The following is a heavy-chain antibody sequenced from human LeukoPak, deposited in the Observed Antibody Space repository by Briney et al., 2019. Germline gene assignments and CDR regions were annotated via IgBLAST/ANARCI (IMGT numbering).Heavy chain of an antibody. CDR3: AKALAAAGPTPLDY. Sequence: GGSLRLSCAASGFTFSSYGMHWVRQAPGKGLEWVAVISYDGSSKYYADSVKGRFTISRDNSKNTLYLQMNSLRAEDTAVYYCAKALAAAGPTPLDYWGQGTLVTVSS. D-gene: IGHD6-13*01. CDR2: ISYDGSSK. CDR1: GFTFSSYG. J-gene: IGHJ4*02. V-gene: IGHV3-30*18.